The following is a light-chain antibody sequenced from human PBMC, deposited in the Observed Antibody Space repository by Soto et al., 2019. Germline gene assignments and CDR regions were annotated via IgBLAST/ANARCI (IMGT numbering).Light chain of an antibody. Sequence: DIQMTQSPSTLSASVGDRVTITCRASQSISGWVAWYQQKPGRAPKLLIYDASNLESGVPSRFSGSGSGTEFTLTISSLQPDDFATYYCQQYDSFSLTFGGGTTVEIK. CDR3: QQYDSFSLT. V-gene: IGKV1-5*01. CDR1: QSISGW. J-gene: IGKJ4*01. CDR2: DAS.